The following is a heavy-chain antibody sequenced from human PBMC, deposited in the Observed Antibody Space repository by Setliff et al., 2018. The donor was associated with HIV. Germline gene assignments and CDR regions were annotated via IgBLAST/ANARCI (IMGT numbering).Heavy chain of an antibody. CDR3: ARALYDDYGGDLNWLDP. Sequence: GASVKVSCKASGYSFSNYAMNWVRQAPGQGLEWMGWINTQTGSPTYAQAFTGRFVFSVDTSVTTAYLQISGLKADDTAVYYCARALYDDYGGDLNWLDPWGQGTLVTVSS. J-gene: IGHJ5*02. CDR2: INTQTGSP. V-gene: IGHV7-4-1*02. CDR1: GYSFSNYA. D-gene: IGHD4-17*01.